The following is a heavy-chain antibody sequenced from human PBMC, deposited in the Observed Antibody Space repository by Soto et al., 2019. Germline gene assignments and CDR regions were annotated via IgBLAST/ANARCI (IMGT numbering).Heavy chain of an antibody. CDR3: ARDQDSGSYLHFDP. CDR1: GGSISSGGYS. D-gene: IGHD3-10*01. Sequence: QLQLQESGSGLVKPSQTLSLTCAVSGGSISSGGYSWSWIRQPPGQGLEWIGYIYHDGTTYYNPSLKTRVTXXVXRXXNQFSLKLASVTAADTAVYYCARDQDSGSYLHFDPWGQGTLVTVSS. J-gene: IGHJ5*02. CDR2: IYHDGTT. V-gene: IGHV4-30-2*01.